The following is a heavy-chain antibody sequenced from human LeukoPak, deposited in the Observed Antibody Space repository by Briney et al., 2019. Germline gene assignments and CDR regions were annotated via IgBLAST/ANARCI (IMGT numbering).Heavy chain of an antibody. CDR2: ISSSGSTI. V-gene: IGHV3-11*01. CDR1: GFTFSDYY. J-gene: IGHJ4*02. CDR3: ARDGEGSQFWLDY. Sequence: PGGSLRLSCAASGFTFSDYYMNWIRQAPGKGLEWVSYISSSGSTIYYADSVKGRFTISRDNAKNPLYLQMNSLRAEDTAAYYCARDGEGSQFWLDYWGQGTLVTVSS. D-gene: IGHD3-10*01.